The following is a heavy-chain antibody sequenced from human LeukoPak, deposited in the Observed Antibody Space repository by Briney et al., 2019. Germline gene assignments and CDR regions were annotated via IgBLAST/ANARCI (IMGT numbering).Heavy chain of an antibody. CDR2: IGAYNGNT. Sequence: ASVKVSCKASGYTFTGYYMHWVRQAPGQGLEWMGWIGAYNGNTNYAQNFQGRVTMTTDTSTSTAYMELRSLRSDDTAVYYCARDPFFADYWGQGTLVTVSS. J-gene: IGHJ4*02. D-gene: IGHD3-3*01. CDR3: ARDPFFADY. V-gene: IGHV1-18*04. CDR1: GYTFTGYY.